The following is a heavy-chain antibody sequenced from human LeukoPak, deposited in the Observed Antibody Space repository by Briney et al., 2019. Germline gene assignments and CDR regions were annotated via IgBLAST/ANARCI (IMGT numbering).Heavy chain of an antibody. D-gene: IGHD6-19*01. CDR1: GGSISSGGYY. CDR3: ARGRKQWLVYGGRYYFDY. CDR2: IYHSGST. Sequence: PSETLSLTCTVSGGSISSGGYYWSWIRQPPGKGLEWIGYIYHSGSTYYNPSLKSRVTISVDTSKNQFSLKLSSVTAADTAVYYCARGRKQWLVYGGRYYFDYWGQGTLVTVSS. J-gene: IGHJ4*02. V-gene: IGHV4-30-2*02.